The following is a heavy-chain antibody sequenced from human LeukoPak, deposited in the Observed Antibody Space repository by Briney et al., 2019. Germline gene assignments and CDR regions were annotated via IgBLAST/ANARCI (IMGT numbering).Heavy chain of an antibody. D-gene: IGHD5-24*01. CDR2: INPNSGGT. J-gene: IGHJ4*02. CDR3: ARDSPRWLQLDY. CDR1: GYTFTGYY. Sequence: ASVKVSCKASGYTFTGYYMHWVRQAPGQGLEWMGWINPNSGGTNYAQKFQGRVTMTRDTSISTTYMELSRLRSDDTAVYYCARDSPRWLQLDYWGQGTLVTVSS. V-gene: IGHV1-2*02.